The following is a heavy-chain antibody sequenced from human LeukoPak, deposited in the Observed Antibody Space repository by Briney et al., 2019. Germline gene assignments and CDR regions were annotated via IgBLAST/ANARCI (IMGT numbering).Heavy chain of an antibody. CDR2: IIPIFGTA. J-gene: IGHJ4*02. Sequence: SVKVSCKASGGTFSSYAISWVRQAPGQGLEWMGGIIPIFGTANYAQKFQGRVTVTADKSSTTVYMELRSLRSDDTAVYYCTTSPYPTYFFDYWGQGTLVTVSS. V-gene: IGHV1-69*06. CDR1: GGTFSSYA. CDR3: TTSPYPTYFFDY. D-gene: IGHD1-1*01.